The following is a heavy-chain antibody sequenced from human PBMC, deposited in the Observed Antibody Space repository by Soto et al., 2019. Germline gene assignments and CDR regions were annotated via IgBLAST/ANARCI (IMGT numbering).Heavy chain of an antibody. CDR1: GFTFSSYA. CDR2: ISGSGGST. Sequence: GGSLRLSCAASGFTFSSYAMSWVRQAPGKGLEWVSAISGSGGSTYYADSVKGRFTISRDNSKNTLYLQMNSLRAEDTAVYYCAKDMGDIVVVVAAIRFDYWGQGTLVTVSS. D-gene: IGHD2-15*01. J-gene: IGHJ4*02. CDR3: AKDMGDIVVVVAAIRFDY. V-gene: IGHV3-23*01.